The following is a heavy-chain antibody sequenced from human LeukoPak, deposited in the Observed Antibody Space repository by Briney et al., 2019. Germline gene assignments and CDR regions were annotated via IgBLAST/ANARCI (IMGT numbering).Heavy chain of an antibody. J-gene: IGHJ4*02. CDR1: GVSISSYY. CDR2: IYYSGST. CDR3: ARVRYDSSGYYPGGVYFDY. V-gene: IGHV4-59*01. D-gene: IGHD3-22*01. Sequence: SETLSLTCTVSGVSISSYYWSWIRQPPGKGLEWIGYIYYSGSTNYNPSLKSRVTISVDTSKNQFSLKLSSVTAADTAVYYCARVRYDSSGYYPGGVYFDYWGQGTLVTVSS.